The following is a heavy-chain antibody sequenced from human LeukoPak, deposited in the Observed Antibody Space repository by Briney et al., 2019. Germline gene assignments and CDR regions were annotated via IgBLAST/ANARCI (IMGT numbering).Heavy chain of an antibody. CDR3: ARTLRDGYTAKIDY. V-gene: IGHV3-21*01. CDR2: ISSNSSYI. Sequence: GGSLRVSCAASGFTFSSYSMSWVRQAPGKGLGWGSPISSNSSYIYYADSVKGKFPISRDNAKTSLSLQMHSLRAEDTAVSYCARTLRDGYTAKIDYWGQGTMVTVSS. J-gene: IGHJ4*02. D-gene: IGHD5-24*01. CDR1: GFTFSSYS.